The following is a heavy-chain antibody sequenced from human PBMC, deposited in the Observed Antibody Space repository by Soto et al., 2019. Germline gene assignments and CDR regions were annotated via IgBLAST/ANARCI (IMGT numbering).Heavy chain of an antibody. CDR2: ISSSSSTI. CDR3: ARDHGSRSFGVVTYYYYGMDV. Sequence: GESLKISCAASGFTFSSYSMNWVRQAPGKGLEWVSYISSSSSTIYYADSVKGRFTISRDNAKNSLYLQMNSLRDEDTAVYYCARDHGSRSFGVVTYYYYGMDVWGQGTTVTVSS. V-gene: IGHV3-48*02. J-gene: IGHJ6*02. CDR1: GFTFSSYS. D-gene: IGHD3-3*01.